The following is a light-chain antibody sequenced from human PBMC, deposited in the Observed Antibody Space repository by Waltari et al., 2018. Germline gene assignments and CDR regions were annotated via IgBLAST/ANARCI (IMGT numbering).Light chain of an antibody. CDR1: QSVSKY. CDR3: QKYGTLPAT. J-gene: IGKJ1*01. CDR2: DAS. Sequence: EIVLTQSPGTLSLSPGDRATLSCRASQSVSKYLAWYQQKPGQAPRLLIYDASTRATGIPDRFSGSGWGTDFSLTISRLEPEDFAVYYCQKYGTLPATFGQGTKVQMK. V-gene: IGKV3-20*01.